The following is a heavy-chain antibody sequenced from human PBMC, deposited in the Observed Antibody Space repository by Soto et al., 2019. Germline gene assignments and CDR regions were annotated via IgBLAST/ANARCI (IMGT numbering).Heavy chain of an antibody. V-gene: IGHV1-2*06. J-gene: IGHJ5*02. D-gene: IGHD3-3*01. CDR2: INPKTGDT. Sequence: CKGAGYGNTADYMDWGRQEPGQGLEWVGRINPKTGDTNYAPKFQGRVTMTRDTSISTAYMELSSLRSDDTAMYYCARANTIFGVVIINNCFDTWGQGTLVTGSS. CDR1: GYGNTADY. CDR3: ARANTIFGVVIINNCFDT.